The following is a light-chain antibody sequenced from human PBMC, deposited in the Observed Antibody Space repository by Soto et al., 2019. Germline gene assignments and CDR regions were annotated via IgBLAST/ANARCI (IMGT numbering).Light chain of an antibody. J-gene: IGKJ1*01. CDR3: QQYGSSPPWT. Sequence: EIVLTQSPGTLSLSPGERATLSCRASESVSSSYLAWYQQKPGQAPRLLIFGASSRATGTPDRFSGSGSGTDFTLTISRLEPEDFAVYDCQQYGSSPPWTFGQGTEVEIK. CDR1: ESVSSSY. V-gene: IGKV3-20*01. CDR2: GAS.